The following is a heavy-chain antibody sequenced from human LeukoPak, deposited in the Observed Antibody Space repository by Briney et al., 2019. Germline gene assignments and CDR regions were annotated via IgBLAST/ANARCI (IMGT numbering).Heavy chain of an antibody. CDR3: ARGDILTGYYWVY. CDR1: GYSFTSYW. Sequence: GESLRISCKGSGYSFTSYWISWVRQMPGKGLEWMGRVDPSDSYTNYSPSFQGHVTISADESISTAYLRWNSLKASDTAMYYCARGDILTGYYWVYWGQGTLVTVSS. D-gene: IGHD3-9*01. V-gene: IGHV5-10-1*01. J-gene: IGHJ4*02. CDR2: VDPSDSYT.